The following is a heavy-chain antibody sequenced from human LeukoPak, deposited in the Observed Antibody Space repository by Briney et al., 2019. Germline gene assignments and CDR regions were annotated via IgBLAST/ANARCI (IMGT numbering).Heavy chain of an antibody. Sequence: GGSLRLSCAASGFTSGFTFSNAWMRWVGQAPGKGREWVGRIKSKTDGGTTDYAAPVKGRFTISRDDSKNTLYLQMNSLKTEDTAVYYCTTKTLPDYWGQGTLVTVSS. CDR1: GFTSGFTFSNAW. CDR2: IKSKTDGGTT. V-gene: IGHV3-15*01. CDR3: TTKTLPDY. J-gene: IGHJ4*02.